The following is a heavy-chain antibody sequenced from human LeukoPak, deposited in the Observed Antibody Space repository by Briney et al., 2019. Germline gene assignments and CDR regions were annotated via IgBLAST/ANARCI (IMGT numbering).Heavy chain of an antibody. D-gene: IGHD3-10*01. CDR3: ASYGSGSYLVY. J-gene: IGHJ4*02. Sequence: SETLSLTCTVSGGSVSSGGFYWSWIRQHPGKGLEWIGYIYYIGSTYYNPSLKSRVTISVDTSKNQFSLKLSSVTAADTAVYYCASYGSGSYLVYWGQGTLVTVSS. CDR1: GGSVSSGGFY. V-gene: IGHV4-30-4*08. CDR2: IYYIGST.